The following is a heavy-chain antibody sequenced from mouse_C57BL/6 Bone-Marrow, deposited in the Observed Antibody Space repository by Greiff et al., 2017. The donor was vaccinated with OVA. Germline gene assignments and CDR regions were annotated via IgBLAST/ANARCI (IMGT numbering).Heavy chain of an antibody. V-gene: IGHV1-26*01. CDR3: ARYLFYYYGRRIGYFDY. D-gene: IGHD1-1*01. Sequence: EVQLQQSGPELVKPGASVKISCKASGYTFTDYYMNWVKQSHGKSLEWIGDINPNNGGTSYNQKFKGKATLTVDKSSSTAYMELRSLTSEDSAVYYCARYLFYYYGRRIGYFDYWGQGTTLTVSS. CDR2: INPNNGGT. J-gene: IGHJ2*01. CDR1: GYTFTDYY.